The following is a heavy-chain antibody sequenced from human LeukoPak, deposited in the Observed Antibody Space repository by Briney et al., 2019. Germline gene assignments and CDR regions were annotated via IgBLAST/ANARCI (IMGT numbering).Heavy chain of an antibody. J-gene: IGHJ4*02. CDR2: ISYDGSNK. V-gene: IGHV3-30*14. CDR3: ARSPSSSSPPFDY. Sequence: PGGSLRLSCSASGFTFSSYALHWVRQAPGKGLEWVAVISYDGSNKYYADSVKGRFTISRDNSKNTLYLQMNSLRAEDTAVYYCARSPSSSSPPFDYWGQGTLVTVSS. D-gene: IGHD6-6*01. CDR1: GFTFSSYA.